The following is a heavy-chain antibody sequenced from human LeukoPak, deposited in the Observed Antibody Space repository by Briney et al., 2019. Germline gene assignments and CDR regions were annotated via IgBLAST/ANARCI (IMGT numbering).Heavy chain of an antibody. V-gene: IGHV3-23*01. CDR2: ASGSGRST. Sequence: GGSLRLSCAASGFSFSTFAMSCVRQAQGKGLEWVSVASGSGRSTYYAKSVKGRFNISRDNSKGTLYLDMNSLRVEDTAIYFCGKGNPQGEGAVAGHFDYRGQGTLVTVSS. CDR1: GFSFSTFA. CDR3: GKGNPQGEGAVAGHFDY. D-gene: IGHD6-19*01. J-gene: IGHJ4*02.